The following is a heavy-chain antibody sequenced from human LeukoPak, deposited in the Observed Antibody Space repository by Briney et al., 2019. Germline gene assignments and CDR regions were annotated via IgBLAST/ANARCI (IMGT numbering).Heavy chain of an antibody. CDR2: ISSSGSTI. CDR3: AREQPDSSKYYYGMDV. J-gene: IGHJ6*02. D-gene: IGHD6-13*01. Sequence: PGGSLRLSCAASGFTFSSYEMNWVRQAPGKGLEWVSYISSSGSTIYYADSVNGRFTISRDNAKNSLYLQMNSLRAEDTAVYYCAREQPDSSKYYYGMDVWGQGTAVTVSS. CDR1: GFTFSSYE. V-gene: IGHV3-48*03.